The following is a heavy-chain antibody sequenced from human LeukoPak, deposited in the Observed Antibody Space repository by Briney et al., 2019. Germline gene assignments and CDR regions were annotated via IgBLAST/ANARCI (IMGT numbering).Heavy chain of an antibody. CDR3: ARDLGTSVWYTFDF. V-gene: IGHV6-1*01. J-gene: IGHJ5*01. D-gene: IGHD6-19*01. CDR1: GDSVSIKNGA. Sequence: SQTLSLTCAISGDSVSIKNGAWNWIRQSPSRGLEWLGRTYYRSKWYDEYADSVKGRVTISPDTSKNQFSLHVYSVTPEDTAVYYCARDLGTSVWYTFDFWGQGTLVTVSS. CDR2: TYYRSKWYD.